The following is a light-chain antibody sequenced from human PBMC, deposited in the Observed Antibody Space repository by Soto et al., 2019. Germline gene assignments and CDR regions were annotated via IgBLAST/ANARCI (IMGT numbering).Light chain of an antibody. CDR2: DAS. Sequence: DIQMTQSPSTLSAYVGDRVTFTCRASQSISTWLAWYQQKPGKAPKLLIYDASSLQSDVPSRFSGSGSGTEFTLTISALRTDDFASYYCQQYMNYATFGQGTKVEIK. V-gene: IGKV1-5*01. CDR3: QQYMNYAT. J-gene: IGKJ1*01. CDR1: QSISTW.